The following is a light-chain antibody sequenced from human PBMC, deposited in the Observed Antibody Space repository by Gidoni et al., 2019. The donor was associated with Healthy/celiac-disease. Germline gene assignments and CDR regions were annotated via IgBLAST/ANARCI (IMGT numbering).Light chain of an antibody. Sequence: IQLTQSPSSLSASVGDRVTITCRASQGISSYLAWYQQKPGKAPKLLVYAASTLQSGVPSRFSGSGSGTAFTLTILSLQPEDFATYYCQQLNSYPRTFGQGTKVEIK. CDR1: QGISSY. J-gene: IGKJ1*01. CDR3: QQLNSYPRT. CDR2: AAS. V-gene: IGKV1-9*01.